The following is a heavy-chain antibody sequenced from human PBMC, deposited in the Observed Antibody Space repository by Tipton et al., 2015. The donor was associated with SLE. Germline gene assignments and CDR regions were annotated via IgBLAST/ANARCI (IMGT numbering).Heavy chain of an antibody. CDR1: GGSISSHY. CDR2: IYYSGST. J-gene: IGHJ4*02. V-gene: IGHV4-59*11. D-gene: IGHD5-12*01. Sequence: TLSLTCTVSGGSISSHYWSWVRQPPGKGLEWIGYIYYSGSTNYNPSLKSRVTISVDTSKNQFSLRLSSVTAADTAIYYCARSDSDYDTPDYWGQGTLVTVSS. CDR3: ARSDSDYDTPDY.